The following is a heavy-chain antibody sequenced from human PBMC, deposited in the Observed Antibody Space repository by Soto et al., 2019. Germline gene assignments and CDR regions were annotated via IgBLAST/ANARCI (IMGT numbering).Heavy chain of an antibody. D-gene: IGHD5-12*01. V-gene: IGHV1-2*02. CDR2: INPNSGVA. CDR1: GYTFTAYY. CDR3: ARQGSGSEYPQYFYYGMDV. Sequence: VELVQSGAEVEKPGAAVRISCKTSGYTFTAYYIHWVRQAPGQGLEWMGWINPNSGVANYAQKFQGRVTKTRDTSISTVYMELTKMRSEDTTIYYCARQGSGSEYPQYFYYGMDVWGHWTTAAASS. J-gene: IGHJ6*02.